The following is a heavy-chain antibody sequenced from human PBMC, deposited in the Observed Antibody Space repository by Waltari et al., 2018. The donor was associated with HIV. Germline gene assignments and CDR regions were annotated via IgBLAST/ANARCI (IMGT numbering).Heavy chain of an antibody. CDR2: ISWDGGST. V-gene: IGHV3-43*01. J-gene: IGHJ6*02. CDR3: AKGGGYYGSYGMDV. D-gene: IGHD3-10*01. Sequence: EVQLVESGGVVVQPGGSLRLSCAASGFTFDAYHMHWVRQAPGKGLEWVSLISWDGGSTYYADSVKGRFTISRDNSKNSLYLQMNSLRTEDTALYYCAKGGGYYGSYGMDVWGQGTTVTVSS. CDR1: GFTFDAYH.